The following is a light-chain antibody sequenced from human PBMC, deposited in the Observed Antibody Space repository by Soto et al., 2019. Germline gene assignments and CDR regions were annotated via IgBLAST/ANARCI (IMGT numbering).Light chain of an antibody. V-gene: IGKV1-27*01. CDR1: QGIAPY. Sequence: DVQMTQSPSSLSAFVGDRVTITCRTSQGIAPYLAWFQQKPGKVPKLLIYATSTLQSGVPSRFSGSGSGTDFTLTITSLQPEDVATYYGQKYNRAPLTFGGGTKVEIK. CDR3: QKYNRAPLT. CDR2: ATS. J-gene: IGKJ4*02.